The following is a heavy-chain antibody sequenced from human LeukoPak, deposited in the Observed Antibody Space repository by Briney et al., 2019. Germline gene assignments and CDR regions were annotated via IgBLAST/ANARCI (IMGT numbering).Heavy chain of an antibody. D-gene: IGHD3-22*01. V-gene: IGHV4-39*01. Sequence: SETLSLTCTVSGGSISSSSYYWGWIRQPPGKGLEWIASIYYSGSTYYNPSLKSRVTISVDTSKNQFSLKLSSVTAADTAVYYCAKRGTYYYDSSINWFDPWGQGTLVTVSS. CDR2: IYYSGST. J-gene: IGHJ5*02. CDR1: GGSISSSSYY. CDR3: AKRGTYYYDSSINWFDP.